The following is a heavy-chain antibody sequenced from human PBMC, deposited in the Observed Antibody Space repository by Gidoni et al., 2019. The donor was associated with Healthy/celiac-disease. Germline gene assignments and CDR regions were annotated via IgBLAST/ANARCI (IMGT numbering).Heavy chain of an antibody. CDR3: ARGGISAVTWFDP. Sequence: QVQLQESGPGLVKPAETLSLTGTVSGGSISSYYWSWIRQPPGKGLEWIGYIYYSGSTNYNPSLKSRVTISVDTSKNQFSLKLSSVTAADTAVYYCARGGISAVTWFDPWGQGTLVTVSS. CDR1: GGSISSYY. V-gene: IGHV4-59*01. D-gene: IGHD4-17*01. J-gene: IGHJ5*02. CDR2: IYYSGST.